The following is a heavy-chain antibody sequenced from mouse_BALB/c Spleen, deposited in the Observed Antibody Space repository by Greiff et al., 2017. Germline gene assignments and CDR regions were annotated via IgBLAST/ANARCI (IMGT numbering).Heavy chain of an antibody. V-gene: IGHV5-17*02. CDR1: GFTFSSFG. CDR3: ARSARRDYAMDY. CDR2: ISNGNSTI. Sequence: EVKLVESGGGLVQPGGSRKLSCAASGFTFSSFGMHWVRQAPEKGLEWVAYISNGNSTIYYADTVKGRLTITRDNPKNTLFLQMTSLRSEDAAIYYCARSARRDYAMDYWGQGTSVTVSS. J-gene: IGHJ4*01.